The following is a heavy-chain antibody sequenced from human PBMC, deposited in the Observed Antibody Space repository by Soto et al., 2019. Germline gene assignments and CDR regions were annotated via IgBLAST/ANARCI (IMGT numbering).Heavy chain of an antibody. D-gene: IGHD3-22*01. CDR3: ARDNDYDSSGYPPGAFDI. V-gene: IGHV1-69*01. Sequence: QVQLVQSGAEVKKPGSSVKVSCKASGGTFSSYAISWVRQAPGQGLEWMGGIIPIFGTANCAQKFQGRVTITADESTSTAYMELSSLRSEDTAVYYCARDNDYDSSGYPPGAFDIWGQGTMVTVSS. J-gene: IGHJ3*02. CDR2: IIPIFGTA. CDR1: GGTFSSYA.